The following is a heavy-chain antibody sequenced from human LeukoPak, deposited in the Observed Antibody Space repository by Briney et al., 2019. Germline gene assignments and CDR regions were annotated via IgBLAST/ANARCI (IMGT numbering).Heavy chain of an antibody. V-gene: IGHV3-11*01. CDR2: ISSSGSTI. CDR3: AREWELLLFDY. CDR1: GFTFSDYY. J-gene: IGHJ4*02. D-gene: IGHD1-26*01. Sequence: GGSLRLSCAASGFTFSDYYMSWIRQAPGKGLEWVSYISSSGSTIYYADSVKGRFTISRDNAKNSLYLQMNSLGAEDTAVYYCAREWELLLFDYWGQGTLVTVPS.